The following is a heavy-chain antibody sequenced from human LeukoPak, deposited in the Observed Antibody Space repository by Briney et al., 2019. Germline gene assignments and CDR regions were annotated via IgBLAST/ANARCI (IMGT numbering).Heavy chain of an antibody. D-gene: IGHD4-17*01. CDR1: GLTFSNYA. CDR2: ITGSGRGT. CDR3: SKDPNGDYVGAFDM. Sequence: GGSLTLSCTASGLTFSNYATTWVRQAPGKGLEWVSSITGSGRGTYYADSVKGRFSVSRDNSQNTVFLHMNSLRANDTALYYCSKDPNGDYVGAFDMWGPGTMVTVSS. V-gene: IGHV3-23*01. J-gene: IGHJ3*02.